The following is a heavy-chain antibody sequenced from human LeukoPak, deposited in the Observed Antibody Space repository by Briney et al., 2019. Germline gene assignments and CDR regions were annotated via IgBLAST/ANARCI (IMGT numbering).Heavy chain of an antibody. J-gene: IGHJ3*02. Sequence: SETLSLTCTVSDYSISSGYYWGWIRQPPGKGLEWIGSIFQSGHTYYSPSLKSRVTISVDTSNNRFSLSLSAVTAADTAVYYCAKSNGYGLVDIWGQGTMVTVSS. CDR1: DYSISSGYY. CDR3: AKSNGYGLVDI. V-gene: IGHV4-38-2*02. CDR2: IFQSGHT. D-gene: IGHD3-10*01.